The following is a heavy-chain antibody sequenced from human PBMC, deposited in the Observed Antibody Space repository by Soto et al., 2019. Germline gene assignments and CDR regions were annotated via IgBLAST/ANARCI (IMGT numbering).Heavy chain of an antibody. J-gene: IGHJ5*02. CDR3: ARGNCSGGSCLGP. CDR2: IYYSGRT. V-gene: IGHV4-31*03. D-gene: IGHD2-15*01. CDR1: GGSISSGGYY. Sequence: QVQLQESGPGLVKPSQTLSLTCTVSGGSISSGGYYWSWIRQHPGKGLEWIGYIYYSGRTYYNPSLKSRVTISVDRSKNQFSRKLSSVTAAVTAVYYCARGNCSGGSCLGPWGQGTLVTVSS.